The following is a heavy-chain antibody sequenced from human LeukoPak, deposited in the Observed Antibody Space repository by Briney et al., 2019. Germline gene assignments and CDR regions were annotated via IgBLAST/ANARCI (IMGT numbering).Heavy chain of an antibody. J-gene: IGHJ5*02. D-gene: IGHD6-19*01. CDR1: GFTFSNYA. CDR3: AKCVTGWPNWFDP. CDR2: IRTSGDNT. V-gene: IGHV3-23*01. Sequence: PGGSLRLSCAASGFTFSNYAMSWVRQAPGKGLEWVSTIRTSGDNTYYADSVKGRFTISRDNSKNTLYLQMISLRAEDTALYSCAKCVTGWPNWFDPWGQGTLVTVSS.